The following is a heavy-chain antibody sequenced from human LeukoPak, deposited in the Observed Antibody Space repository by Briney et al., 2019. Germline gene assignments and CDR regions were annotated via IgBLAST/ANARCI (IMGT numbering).Heavy chain of an antibody. CDR1: GFTFSSYW. CDR2: IKPDGSEK. J-gene: IGHJ4*02. Sequence: GGSLRLSCAASGFTFSSYWMSWVREAPGKGLEWVANIKPDGSEKYYVDSVKGRFTMSRDNAKNSLYLQMNSLRAEDTAVYYCATAYYYATADWDQRTLATVSS. D-gene: IGHD3-10*01. V-gene: IGHV3-7*01. CDR3: ATAYYYATAD.